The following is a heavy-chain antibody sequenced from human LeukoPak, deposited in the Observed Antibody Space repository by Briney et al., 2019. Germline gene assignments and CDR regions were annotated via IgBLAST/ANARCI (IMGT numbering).Heavy chain of an antibody. CDR1: GGSISGYY. J-gene: IGHJ4*02. Sequence: PSETPSLTCTVSGGSISGYYWSWIRQPPGKGLEWIGYIYYSGNTNYNPSVKSRVTISLDTSRNQFSLKLSSVTAADTAVYYCARERYSGSWHGSNFDYWGQGTLVTVSS. CDR3: ARERYSGSWHGSNFDY. V-gene: IGHV4-59*01. CDR2: IYYSGNT. D-gene: IGHD6-13*01.